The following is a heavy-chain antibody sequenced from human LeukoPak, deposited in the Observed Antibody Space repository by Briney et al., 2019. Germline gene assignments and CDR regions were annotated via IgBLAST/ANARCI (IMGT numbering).Heavy chain of an antibody. CDR2: ISWNSGSI. J-gene: IGHJ4*02. D-gene: IGHD5-24*01. CDR1: GFTFDDYG. CDR3: AKDMQMATIIGGLIDY. V-gene: IGHV3-9*01. Sequence: PGGSLRLSCAASGFTFDDYGMHWVRQAPGKGLEWVSGISWNSGSIDYADSVKGRFTISRDNAKNSLYLQMNSLRAEDTALYYCAKDMQMATIIGGLIDYWGQGTLVTVPS.